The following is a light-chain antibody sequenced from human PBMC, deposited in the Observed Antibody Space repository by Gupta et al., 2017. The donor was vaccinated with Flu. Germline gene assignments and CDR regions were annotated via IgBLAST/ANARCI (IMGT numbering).Light chain of an antibody. CDR1: SSNIGSNY. Sequence: SVLSLPPSASGTPGQRITISSAGSSSNIGSNYVSWYQQLPGTAPKLLIYRNNQRPSGVPNRFSGSKSGTSASLAICGLRAEDEADYYCAACNDSRSGWVFGGGTKLTVL. CDR3: AACNDSRSGWV. J-gene: IGLJ3*02. CDR2: RNN. V-gene: IGLV1-47*01.